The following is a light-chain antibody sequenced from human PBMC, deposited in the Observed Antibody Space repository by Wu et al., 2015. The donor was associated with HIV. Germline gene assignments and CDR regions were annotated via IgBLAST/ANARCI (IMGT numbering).Light chain of an antibody. CDR1: QSVNNY. V-gene: IGKV3-11*01. J-gene: IGKJ5*01. Sequence: EIVLTQSPATLSLSPGERATLSCRASQSVNNYLAWYQQKTGQAPRLLISDASNRATGIPARFSGSGSGTDFTLTINRVEHEDFAVYYCQQSISWPLTFGQGTRLEIK. CDR3: QQSISWPLT. CDR2: DAS.